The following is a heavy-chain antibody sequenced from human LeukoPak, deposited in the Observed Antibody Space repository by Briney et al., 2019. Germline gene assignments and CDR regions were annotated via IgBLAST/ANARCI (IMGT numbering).Heavy chain of an antibody. CDR3: ARTVKGKDGQWLVLAY. V-gene: IGHV1-2*02. CDR1: GYTFTGYY. D-gene: IGHD6-19*01. J-gene: IGHJ4*02. CDR2: INPNSGGT. Sequence: ASVKVSCKASGYTFTGYYMHWVRQAPGQGLEWMGWINPNSGGTNYAQKFQGRVTMTRDTSISTAYMELSRLRSDDTAVYYCARTVKGKDGQWLVLAYWGQGTLVTVSS.